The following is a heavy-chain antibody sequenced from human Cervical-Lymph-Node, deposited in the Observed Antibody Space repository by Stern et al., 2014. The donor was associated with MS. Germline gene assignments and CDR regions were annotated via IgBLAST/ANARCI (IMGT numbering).Heavy chain of an antibody. V-gene: IGHV1-2*06. D-gene: IGHD2-21*01. Sequence: VQLVESGSVLKRPGTSVRVSCKASGYTFTGYFMHWVRQAPAQGLEWMGRVHPKTGATNYAPGFKGRVTMTRDTSLNTAYLELNSLRSDDTAIYYCARLHDGDYPERSWFDPWGPGTPVTVSS. CDR2: VHPKTGAT. CDR1: GYTFTGYF. J-gene: IGHJ5*02. CDR3: ARLHDGDYPERSWFDP.